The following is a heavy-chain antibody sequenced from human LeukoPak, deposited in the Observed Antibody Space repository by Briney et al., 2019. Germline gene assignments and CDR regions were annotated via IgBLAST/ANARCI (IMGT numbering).Heavy chain of an antibody. CDR1: GGTFSTYA. V-gene: IGHV1-69*05. D-gene: IGHD4-11*01. Sequence: SVKVSCKASGGTFSTYAISWVRQAPRQGLEWMGGIIPIFGTANYAQRFQDRVTITTDESTSTAYMELSSLRSEDTAVYYCARVDDYSNPFDDWGQGTLVTVSS. CDR2: IIPIFGTA. CDR3: ARVDDYSNPFDD. J-gene: IGHJ4*02.